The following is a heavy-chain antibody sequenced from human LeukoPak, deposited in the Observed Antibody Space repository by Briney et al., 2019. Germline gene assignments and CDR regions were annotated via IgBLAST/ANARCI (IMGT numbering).Heavy chain of an antibody. V-gene: IGHV3-21*01. CDR2: ISSGSTYI. J-gene: IGHJ5*02. CDR1: GFTFSSYS. CDR3: ARAGSGSQWWFDP. Sequence: GGSLRLSCAASGFTFSSYSMNWVRQAPGKGLEWVSSISSGSTYIYYADSLKGRFTISRDNAKNSLYLQMNSLRAEDTAMYYCARAGSGSQWWFDPWGQGTLVTVSS. D-gene: IGHD3-22*01.